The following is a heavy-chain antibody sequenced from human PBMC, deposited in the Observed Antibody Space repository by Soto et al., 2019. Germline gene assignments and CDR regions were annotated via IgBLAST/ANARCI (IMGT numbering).Heavy chain of an antibody. J-gene: IGHJ4*02. V-gene: IGHV3-74*01. D-gene: IGHD3-10*01. Sequence: GGSLSLSCAASGFTFSSYWLHWVRQVPWKGLAWVSRISGDGSSIWYADSVTGRFTISRDNARDKLYLQMTGLRAEDTAVDYSVIENNVKRGVNYAAQGPHVTLAS. CDR2: ISGDGSSI. CDR3: VIENNVKRGVNY. CDR1: GFTFSSYW.